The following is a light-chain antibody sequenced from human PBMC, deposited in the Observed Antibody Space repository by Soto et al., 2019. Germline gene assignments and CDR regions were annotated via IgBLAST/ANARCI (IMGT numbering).Light chain of an antibody. CDR2: NQS. CDR1: RSNIGKNS. CDR3: AVWDDTLHSWE. J-gene: IGLJ3*02. V-gene: IGLV1-47*01. Sequence: QSVLTQPPSASGTPGQRVTISCSGSRSNIGKNSVYWFQQFPGTTPKLLIFNQSRRPSGVPERFSGSRSGTSASLAISGLRFEDEADYYCAVWDDTLHSWEFGGGTKLTVL.